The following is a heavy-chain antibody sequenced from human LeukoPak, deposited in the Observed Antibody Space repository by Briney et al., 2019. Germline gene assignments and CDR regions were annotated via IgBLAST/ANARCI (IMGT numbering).Heavy chain of an antibody. V-gene: IGHV3-48*01. CDR3: ARRGVDSYFDY. CDR1: GFAFSSTG. J-gene: IGHJ4*02. CDR2: ISDRSTTI. Sequence: GESLRLSCAASGFAFSSTGMHWVRQSPGKGLEWISYISDRSTTIYYADSVKGRFTISRDNAKNSLYLQMNSLRAEDTAVYYCARRGVDSYFDYWGQGTLVTVSS. D-gene: IGHD2-21*02.